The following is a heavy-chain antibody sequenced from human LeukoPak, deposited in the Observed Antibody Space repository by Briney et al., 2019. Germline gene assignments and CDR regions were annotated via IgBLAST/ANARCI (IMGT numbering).Heavy chain of an antibody. J-gene: IGHJ4*02. V-gene: IGHV3-21*01. Sequence: GGPLRLSCAASGFTFSSYSMNWVRQAPGKGLEWVSSISSSSSYIYYADSVKGRFTISRDNAKNSLYLQMNSLRAEDTAVYYCARGGYSSSWSHYWGQGTLVTVSS. CDR2: ISSSSSYI. CDR1: GFTFSSYS. CDR3: ARGGYSSSWSHY. D-gene: IGHD6-13*01.